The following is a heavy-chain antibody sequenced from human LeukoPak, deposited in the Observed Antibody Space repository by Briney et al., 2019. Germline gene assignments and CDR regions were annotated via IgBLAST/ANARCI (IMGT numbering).Heavy chain of an antibody. J-gene: IGHJ4*02. Sequence: GGPLRLLCAASGFPFCSYSMLWLRQAPGKGLEWVSSISSRSKYIYYADAVKGRFTISRDNAKHSLYLQMNGLRVEDTAVYYWAREVFPGGLLNTASDHCGQGALVTVSS. CDR2: ISSRSKYI. V-gene: IGHV3-21*06. CDR3: AREVFPGGLLNTASDH. D-gene: IGHD2-8*02. CDR1: GFPFCSYS.